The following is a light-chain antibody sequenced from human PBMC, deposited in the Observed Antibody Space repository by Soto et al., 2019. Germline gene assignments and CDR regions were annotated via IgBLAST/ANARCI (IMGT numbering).Light chain of an antibody. CDR1: QSVSSY. J-gene: IGKJ2*01. CDR3: QQRSNWPPYT. Sequence: EIVLTQSPATLSLSPGERATLSCRASQSVSSYLAWYQQKPGQAPRLLIYDASNSATAIPARFSGSGSGTDFTLTISSLEPEDLAVYYCQQRSNWPPYTVGQGTKLEIK. CDR2: DAS. V-gene: IGKV3-11*01.